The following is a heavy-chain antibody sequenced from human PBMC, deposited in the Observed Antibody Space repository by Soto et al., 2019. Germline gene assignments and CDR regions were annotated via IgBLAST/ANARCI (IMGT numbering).Heavy chain of an antibody. CDR1: GYTFTHFY. D-gene: IGHD3-9*01. CDR3: ARDEGGYHILTGHYNAHNFDY. Sequence: SVKVSCKASGYTFTHFYITWVRQAPVQGLEWMGAISPHNLNTNYAQKFRGRVTLTTEKSTNTAYMDLRSLTSDDTAVYYCARDEGGYHILTGHYNAHNFDYWGPGVPVTVSS. V-gene: IGHV1-18*01. J-gene: IGHJ4*02. CDR2: ISPHNLNT.